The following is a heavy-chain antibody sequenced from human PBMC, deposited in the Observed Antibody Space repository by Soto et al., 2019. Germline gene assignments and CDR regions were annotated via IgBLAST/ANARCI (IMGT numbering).Heavy chain of an antibody. CDR2: IVPIVDTS. J-gene: IGHJ4*02. CDR3: VRVVAIPGYPDN. V-gene: IGHV1-69*12. Sequence: QVQLVQSGAEVRQPASSVKVSCKTSGGTFSSYAISWVRQAPGQGLERMGGIVPIVDTSTYAQKFQGRVTITADESTSKVYMELSSLRSDDTAVYYCVRVVAIPGYPDNWGQGTLVTVSS. CDR1: GGTFSSYA. D-gene: IGHD5-12*01.